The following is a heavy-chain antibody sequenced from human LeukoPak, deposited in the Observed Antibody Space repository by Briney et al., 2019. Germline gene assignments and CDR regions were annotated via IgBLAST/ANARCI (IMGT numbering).Heavy chain of an antibody. CDR2: IGSSSTTI. CDR1: GFTFSSYS. CDR3: ARVGGYSSGWSCYFDF. J-gene: IGHJ4*02. Sequence: GGSLRLSCAASGFTFSSYSMSWVRQAPGKGLEWLSYIGSSSTTIYYGDSVKGRFTISRDNAKNSLYLHMNSLRADDTAVYYCARVGGYSSGWSCYFDFWGQGTQVTVSS. D-gene: IGHD6-19*01. V-gene: IGHV3-48*01.